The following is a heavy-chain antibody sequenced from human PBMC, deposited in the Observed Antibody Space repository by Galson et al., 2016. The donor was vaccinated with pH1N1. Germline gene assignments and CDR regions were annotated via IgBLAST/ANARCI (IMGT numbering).Heavy chain of an antibody. CDR1: GGSVTSSSYY. CDR3: ATMKAVSGPLYMDV. Sequence: SETLSLTCTVSGGSVTSSSYYWGWIRQPPGRGLEWIGSLYDRGSTYYNSALTSRVAISIDTSKNRFSLKVNSVTAADAAVDYCATMKAVSGPLYMDVWGKGTTVTVSS. CDR2: LYDRGST. V-gene: IGHV4-39*07. D-gene: IGHD3-22*01. J-gene: IGHJ6*03.